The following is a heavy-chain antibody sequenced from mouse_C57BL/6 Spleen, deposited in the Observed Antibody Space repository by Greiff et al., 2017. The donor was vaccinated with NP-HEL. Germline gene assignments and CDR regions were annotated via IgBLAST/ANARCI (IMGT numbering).Heavy chain of an antibody. D-gene: IGHD1-1*01. J-gene: IGHJ4*01. CDR1: GYTFTDYE. V-gene: IGHV1-15*01. Sequence: QVQLQQSGAELVRPGASVTLSCKASGYTFTDYEMHWVKQTPVHGLEWIGAIDPETGGTAYNQKFKGKAILTADKSSSPAYMELRSLTSEDSAVYYCTSLITTVVRDYAMDYWGQGTSVTVSS. CDR2: IDPETGGT. CDR3: TSLITTVVRDYAMDY.